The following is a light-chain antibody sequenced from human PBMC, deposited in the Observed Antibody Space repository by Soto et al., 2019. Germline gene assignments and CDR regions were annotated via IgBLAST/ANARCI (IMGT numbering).Light chain of an antibody. CDR2: GAS. V-gene: IGKV3-20*01. Sequence: EIVFTQSPCTLSLSPGERATLSCRASQSVGNNYLAWYQQKPGQAPRLLIYGASNRATGIPDRFSGSGSGTDFTLTISRLEPEDFAVYYCQQYGSSGTFGQGTKVDIK. CDR3: QQYGSSGT. CDR1: QSVGNNY. J-gene: IGKJ1*01.